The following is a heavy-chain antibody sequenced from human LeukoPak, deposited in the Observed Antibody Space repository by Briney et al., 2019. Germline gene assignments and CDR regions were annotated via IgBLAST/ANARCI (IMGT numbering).Heavy chain of an antibody. J-gene: IGHJ5*02. CDR1: GYTFTSYD. V-gene: IGHV1-8*03. CDR2: MNPNSGNT. Sequence: GASVKVSCKASGYTFTSYDINWVRQATGQGLEWMGWMNPNSGNTGYAQKFQGRVTITRNTSISTAYMELRSLRSDDTAVYYCAREITMVRGVFGIWFDPWGQGTLVTVSS. CDR3: AREITMVRGVFGIWFDP. D-gene: IGHD3-10*01.